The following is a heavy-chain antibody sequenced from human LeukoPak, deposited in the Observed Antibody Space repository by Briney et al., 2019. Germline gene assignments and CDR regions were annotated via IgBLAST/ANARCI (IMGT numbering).Heavy chain of an antibody. Sequence: GRSLRLSCAASGFTFITYVMHWVRHAPGKGLERVAVIWYDGSNKYYADSVKGRFTISRDNSKNTLYLQMNSLRAGDTAVFYCARGRRRDANTFDAFDIWGQGTMVTVSS. D-gene: IGHD5-24*01. CDR2: IWYDGSNK. CDR3: ARGRRRDANTFDAFDI. J-gene: IGHJ3*02. V-gene: IGHV3-33*01. CDR1: GFTFITYV.